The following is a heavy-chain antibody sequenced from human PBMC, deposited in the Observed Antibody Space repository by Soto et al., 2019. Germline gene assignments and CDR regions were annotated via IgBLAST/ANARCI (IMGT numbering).Heavy chain of an antibody. CDR3: ARREAAGTFDY. CDR2: IHYSGST. J-gene: IGHJ4*02. D-gene: IGHD6-13*01. CDR1: GGSISSYY. Sequence: PSETLSLTCTVAGGSISSYYWSWIRQPPGKGLEWIGYIHYSGSTNYNPSLKSRVTISVDTSKNQFSLKLSSVTAADTAVYYCARREAAGTFDYWGQGTLVTVSS. V-gene: IGHV4-59*08.